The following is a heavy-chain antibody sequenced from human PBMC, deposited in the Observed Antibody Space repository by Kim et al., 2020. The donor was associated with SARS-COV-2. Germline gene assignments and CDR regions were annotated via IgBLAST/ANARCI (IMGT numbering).Heavy chain of an antibody. Sequence: ASVKVSCKASGYTFTSYYMHWVRQAPGQGLEWMGIINPSGGSTSYAQKFQGRVTMTRDTSTSTVYMELSSLRSEDTAVYYCARVVGYCTNGVCYEPTFDYWGQGTLVTVSS. D-gene: IGHD2-8*01. V-gene: IGHV1-46*01. J-gene: IGHJ4*02. CDR2: INPSGGST. CDR1: GYTFTSYY. CDR3: ARVVGYCTNGVCYEPTFDY.